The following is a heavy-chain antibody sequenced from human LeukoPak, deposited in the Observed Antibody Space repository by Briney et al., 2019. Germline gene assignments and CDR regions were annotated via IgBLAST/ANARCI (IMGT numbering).Heavy chain of an antibody. Sequence: ASVKVSCQASGYTFTSYGISWVRQAPGQGLEWMGWISAYNGNTNYAQKLQGRVTMTTDTSTSTAYMELRSLRSDDTAVYYCARITRYCTNGVCYRPFDYWGQGTLVTVSS. CDR3: ARITRYCTNGVCYRPFDY. J-gene: IGHJ4*02. D-gene: IGHD2-8*01. V-gene: IGHV1-18*01. CDR2: ISAYNGNT. CDR1: GYTFTSYG.